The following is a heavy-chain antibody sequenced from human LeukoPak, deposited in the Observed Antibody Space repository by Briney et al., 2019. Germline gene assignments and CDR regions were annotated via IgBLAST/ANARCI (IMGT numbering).Heavy chain of an antibody. J-gene: IGHJ4*02. CDR1: GFTFSNYE. CDR3: ARDSGSSWPIDY. D-gene: IGHD6-13*01. V-gene: IGHV3-48*03. Sequence: GGSLRLSCEASGFTFSNYEMNWVRQAPGKGLEWVSYISSSGSTIYYSDSVKGRFTISRDNAKNSLCLQMNSLRAEDTAVYYCARDSGSSWPIDYWGQGTLVTVSS. CDR2: ISSSGSTI.